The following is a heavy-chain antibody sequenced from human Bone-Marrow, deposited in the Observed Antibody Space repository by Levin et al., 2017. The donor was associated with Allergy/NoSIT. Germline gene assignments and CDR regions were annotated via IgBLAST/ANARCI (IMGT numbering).Heavy chain of an antibody. CDR2: IYYSGST. V-gene: IGHV4-39*01. Sequence: SQTLSLTCTVSGGSISSSSYYWGWIRQPPGKGLEWIGSIYYSGSTYYNPSLKSRVTISVDTSKNQFSLKLSSVTAADTAVYYCARQGYSYGYHFDYWGQGTLVTVSS. CDR1: GGSISSSSYY. CDR3: ARQGYSYGYHFDY. D-gene: IGHD5-18*01. J-gene: IGHJ4*02.